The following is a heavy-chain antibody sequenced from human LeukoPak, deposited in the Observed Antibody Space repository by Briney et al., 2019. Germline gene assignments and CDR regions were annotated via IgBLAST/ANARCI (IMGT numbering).Heavy chain of an antibody. CDR1: GFTLCRYW. D-gene: IGHD4-23*01. J-gene: IGHJ1*01. CDR3: ATSADSPGNS. Sequence: GGSLRLSCAASGFTLCRYWTSCVRQAPGKGLEWVANVKQDGSAKYYVDSVKGRFTISRDNAKNSLYLQMRNLRVEDTAVYYCATSADSPGNSWGQGTLIVVSS. V-gene: IGHV3-7*01. CDR2: VKQDGSAK.